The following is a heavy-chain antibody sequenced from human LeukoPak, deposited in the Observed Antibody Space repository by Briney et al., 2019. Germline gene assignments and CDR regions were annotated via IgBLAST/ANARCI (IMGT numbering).Heavy chain of an antibody. CDR1: GYTFTSYG. CDR2: ISAYNGNT. Sequence: ASVKVSCKASGYTFTSYGISWVRQAPGQGLEWMGWISAYNGNTNYAQKFQGRVTMTRNTSISTAYMELSSLRSEDTAVYYCATGLAAAGFDYWGQGTLVTVSS. J-gene: IGHJ4*02. V-gene: IGHV1-18*01. D-gene: IGHD6-13*01. CDR3: ATGLAAAGFDY.